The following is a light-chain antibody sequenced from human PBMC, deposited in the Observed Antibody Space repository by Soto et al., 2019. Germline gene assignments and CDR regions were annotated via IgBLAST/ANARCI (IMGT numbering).Light chain of an antibody. J-gene: IGKJ3*01. V-gene: IGKV1-39*01. CDR1: QSISSY. CDR3: QQSYSLFT. CDR2: AAS. Sequence: DIPMTQSPSSLSAFVGDRVTITCRASQSISSYLNWYQQRPGKAPKLLIYAASSLQSGGPSRFSGSGSETDFTLTISSLQPEDFGSYFCQQSYSLFTFGPGTRVDIK.